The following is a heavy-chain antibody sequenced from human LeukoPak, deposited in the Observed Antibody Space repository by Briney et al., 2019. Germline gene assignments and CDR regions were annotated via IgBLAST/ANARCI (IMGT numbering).Heavy chain of an antibody. CDR3: ARALNWNDPRFGY. Sequence: SETLSLTCTVSGDSISSYYWNWIRQPPGKGLEWIGYIFYSGSTNYNPSLKSRVTISVDTSKNQFSLKLTSVTAADTAVYYCARALNWNDPRFGYWGQGTLVTVSS. CDR1: GDSISSYY. V-gene: IGHV4-59*01. D-gene: IGHD1-20*01. CDR2: IFYSGST. J-gene: IGHJ4*02.